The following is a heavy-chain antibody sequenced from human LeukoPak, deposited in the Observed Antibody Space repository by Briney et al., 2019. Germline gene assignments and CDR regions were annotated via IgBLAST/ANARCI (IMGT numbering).Heavy chain of an antibody. V-gene: IGHV3-30*03. CDR1: RCAFSSYG. D-gene: IGHD1-26*01. CDR3: AGIVGATGGFDY. CDR2: ISYDGSNK. Sequence: PGGSQRLSCAASRCAFSSYGMNWVRQAPGEGLEWVAAISYDGSNKYYADSVKGRFTISRDNSKNTLYLQMNSLRAEDTAVYYCAGIVGATGGFDYWGQGTLVTVSS. J-gene: IGHJ4*02.